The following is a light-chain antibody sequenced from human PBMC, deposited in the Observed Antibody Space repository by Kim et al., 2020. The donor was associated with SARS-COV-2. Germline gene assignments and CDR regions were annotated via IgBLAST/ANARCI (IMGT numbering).Light chain of an antibody. CDR3: SSYADSSNLV. CDR2: EVT. CDR1: SSDVGGYNY. Sequence: QSALTQPPSASGSPGQSVTISCTGTSSDVGGYNYVSWYQQHPGKAPKLMIYEVTERPSGVPDRFSGSKSGNTASLTVSGLQAEDEADYYCSSYADSSNLVFGGGTQLTVL. J-gene: IGLJ2*01. V-gene: IGLV2-8*01.